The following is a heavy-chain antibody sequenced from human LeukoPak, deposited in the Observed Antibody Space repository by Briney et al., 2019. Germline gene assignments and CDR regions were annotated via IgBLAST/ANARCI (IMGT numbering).Heavy chain of an antibody. CDR3: ARVRFLERSQYYFDY. Sequence: SGGSLRFSGAASEFTFNIYWMGWVRQAPGKGLEWVANIKQDGSEKYYVDSVEGRFTISRDNAKNSLYLQMNSLRAEDTAMYYCARVRFLERSQYYFDYWGQGTLVTVSS. CDR2: IKQDGSEK. CDR1: EFTFNIYW. V-gene: IGHV3-7*01. J-gene: IGHJ4*02. D-gene: IGHD3-3*01.